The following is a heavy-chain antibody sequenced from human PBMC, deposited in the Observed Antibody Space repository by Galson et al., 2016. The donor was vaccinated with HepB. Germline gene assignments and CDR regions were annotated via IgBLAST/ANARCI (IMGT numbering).Heavy chain of an antibody. D-gene: IGHD3-22*01. V-gene: IGHV1-3*01. J-gene: IGHJ3*02. Sequence: SVKVSCKASGYTFTNYAMHWVRQAPGQRLEWMGWINAGNGNTKYSQKFQGRVAITRDTSASTAYTELSSPRSEDTAVYYCARASYYDSSGHDVFDIWGQGTMVTVSS. CDR3: ARASYYDSSGHDVFDI. CDR1: GYTFTNYA. CDR2: INAGNGNT.